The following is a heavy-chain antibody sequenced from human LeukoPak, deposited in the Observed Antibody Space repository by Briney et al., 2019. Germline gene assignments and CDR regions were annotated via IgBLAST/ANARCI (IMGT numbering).Heavy chain of an antibody. CDR2: IKEDGNEE. V-gene: IGHV3-7*05. CDR1: GFTFSSSW. D-gene: IGHD1/OR15-1a*01. Sequence: GGSLRLSCAASGFTFSSSWMTWVRQAPGKGLEWVAHIKEDGNEEYYVDSVKGRFTISRDNAKNSLYLQMNSLRAEDTAVFYCARWNNDWEFDYWGQETLASVSS. J-gene: IGHJ4*02. CDR3: ARWNNDWEFDY.